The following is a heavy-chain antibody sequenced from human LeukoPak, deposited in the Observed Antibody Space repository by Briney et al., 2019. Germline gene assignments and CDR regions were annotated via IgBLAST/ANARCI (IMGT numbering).Heavy chain of an antibody. V-gene: IGHV3-74*01. Sequence: GGSLRLSCVDSGLTSSGYSTQCGRQAPGKGLVWVSRIYTDGGSTTSADSVKGRFTISRYNAKNTQYLQMNSLRDEDTPVCYCGSGVGLTLRFLWGQASLITVSS. J-gene: IGHJ4*02. CDR1: GLTSSGYS. D-gene: IGHD1-26*01. CDR3: GSGVGLTLRFL. CDR2: IYTDGGST.